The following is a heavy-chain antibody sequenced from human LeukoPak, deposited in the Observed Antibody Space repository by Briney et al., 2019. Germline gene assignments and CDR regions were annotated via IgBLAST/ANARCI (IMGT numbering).Heavy chain of an antibody. V-gene: IGHV1-69*13. J-gene: IGHJ6*02. CDR1: GGTFSSYA. D-gene: IGHD5-18*01. CDR3: ARGMGYGLFYYYYGMDV. CDR2: IIPIFGTA. Sequence: SVKVSCKASGGTFSSYAISWVRQAPGQGLEWMGGIIPIFGTANYAQKFQGRVTITADESTSTAYMELSSLRSEDTAVYCCARGMGYGLFYYYYGMDVWGQGTTVTVSS.